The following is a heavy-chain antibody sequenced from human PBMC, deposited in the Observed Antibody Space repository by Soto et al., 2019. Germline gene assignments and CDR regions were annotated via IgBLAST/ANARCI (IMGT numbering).Heavy chain of an antibody. V-gene: IGHV1-69*13. CDR1: GGTFSSYA. D-gene: IGHD2-2*01. J-gene: IGHJ6*02. Sequence: ASVKVSCKASGGTFSSYAISWVRQAPGQGLEWMGGIIPIFGTANYAQKFQGRVTITADESTSTAYMELSSLRSEDTAVYYCARVPGGGDYSYYGMDVWGQGTAVTVSS. CDR2: IIPIFGTA. CDR3: ARVPGGGDYSYYGMDV.